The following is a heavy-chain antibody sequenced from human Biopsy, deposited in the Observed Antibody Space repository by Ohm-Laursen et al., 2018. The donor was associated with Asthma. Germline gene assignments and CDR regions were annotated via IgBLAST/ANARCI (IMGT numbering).Heavy chain of an antibody. CDR1: GGTFSNFA. CDR3: ARCQVGYSSGWSLLLKKIYYSGMDV. CDR2: ITTVFGTT. J-gene: IGHJ6*02. D-gene: IGHD6-19*01. Sequence: EASVKVSCKAPGGTFSNFAISWVRQAPGQGLEWLGGITTVFGTTNYAQKFQGRVTITADESTSTAYMEVTSLRSEDTAIYYCARCQVGYSSGWSLLLKKIYYSGMDVWGQGTAVTVSS. V-gene: IGHV1-69*13.